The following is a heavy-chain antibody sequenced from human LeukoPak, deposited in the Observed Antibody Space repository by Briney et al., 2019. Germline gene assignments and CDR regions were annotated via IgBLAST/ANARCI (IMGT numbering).Heavy chain of an antibody. CDR2: INPSGGST. Sequence: ASVNVSCKASGYTFTSYYMHWVRQAPGQGLEWMGIINPSGGSTSYAQKFQGRVTMTRDTSTSTVYTELSSLRSEDTAVYYCARDGRTTAFDIWGQGTMVTVSS. CDR3: ARDGRTTAFDI. V-gene: IGHV1-46*01. D-gene: IGHD4-17*01. CDR1: GYTFTSYY. J-gene: IGHJ3*02.